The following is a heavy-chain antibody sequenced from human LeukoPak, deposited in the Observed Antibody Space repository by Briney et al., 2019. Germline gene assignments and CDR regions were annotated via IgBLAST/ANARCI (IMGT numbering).Heavy chain of an antibody. J-gene: IGHJ4*02. CDR3: ARRAGAYSHPYDY. D-gene: IGHD4/OR15-4a*01. CDR2: IYDSGST. CDR1: GGSISSYY. V-gene: IGHV4-59*01. Sequence: SETLSLTCTVSGGSISSYYWSWIRQPPGKGLEWIGYIYDSGSTNYNPSLKSRVTISVDTSKNQFSLKVSSVTAADTAVYYCARRAGAYSHPYDYWGQGTLVTVSS.